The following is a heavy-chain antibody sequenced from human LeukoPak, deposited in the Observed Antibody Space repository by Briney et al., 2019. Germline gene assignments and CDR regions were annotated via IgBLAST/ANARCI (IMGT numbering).Heavy chain of an antibody. D-gene: IGHD3-22*01. CDR2: IYYSGST. Sequence: SETLSLTCTVSGGSISSSSYYWGWIRQPPGKGLEWIGSIYYSGSTYYNPSLKSRVTISVDTPKNQFSLNLSSVTAADTAVYYCARGTYHYDSSGSPFDYWGQGTLVTVSS. V-gene: IGHV4-39*07. CDR1: GGSISSSSYY. CDR3: ARGTYHYDSSGSPFDY. J-gene: IGHJ4*02.